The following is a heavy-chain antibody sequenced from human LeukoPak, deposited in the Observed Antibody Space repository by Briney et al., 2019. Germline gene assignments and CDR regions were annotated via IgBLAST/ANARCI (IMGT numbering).Heavy chain of an antibody. Sequence: SETLSLACTVSGGSISNYYWSWIRQPPGKGLEWVGYIYYSGSTNYNPSLKSRVTISVDTSKNQFSLKLSSVTAADTAVYYCAGGYSYISFDYWGQGTLVTVSS. V-gene: IGHV4-59*01. D-gene: IGHD5-18*01. J-gene: IGHJ4*02. CDR2: IYYSGST. CDR1: GGSISNYY. CDR3: AGGYSYISFDY.